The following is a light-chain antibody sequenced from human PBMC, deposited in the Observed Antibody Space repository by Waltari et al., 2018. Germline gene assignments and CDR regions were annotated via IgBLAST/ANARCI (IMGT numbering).Light chain of an antibody. J-gene: IGKJ2*03. CDR3: QHYHSYPVS. CDR2: EAS. V-gene: IGKV1-5*03. CDR1: QSINNL. Sequence: DIQMTQSPSTLSASVGDRVTITCRASQSINNLLAWYQQKPGNAPKVLIYEASNLESGVPSRFSGSGSGTECTLTISSLQPDDFGTYYCQHYHSYPVSFGQGTKLEIK.